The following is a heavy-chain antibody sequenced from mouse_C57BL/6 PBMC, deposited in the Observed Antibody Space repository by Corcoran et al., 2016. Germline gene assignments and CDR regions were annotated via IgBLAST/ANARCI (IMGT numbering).Heavy chain of an antibody. J-gene: IGHJ3*01. CDR2: INTYSGAP. CDR3: AREGAQATAWFAY. V-gene: IGHV9-3*01. CDR1: GYTFTTYG. Sequence: QIQLVQSGPELKKPGETVKISCKASGYTFTTYGMSWVKQAPGKGLKWMGWINTYSGAPTYADDFKGRFAFSLETSASTAYLQINNLKNEDTATYFCAREGAQATAWFAYWGQGTLVTVSA. D-gene: IGHD3-2*02.